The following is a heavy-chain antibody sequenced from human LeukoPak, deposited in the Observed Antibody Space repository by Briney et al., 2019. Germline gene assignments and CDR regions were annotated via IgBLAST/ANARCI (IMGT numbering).Heavy chain of an antibody. CDR1: GYTFTGYY. Sequence: GASVNDSCQASGYTFTGYYMHWVRQAPGQGLEWMGWINPNSGGTNYAQKFQGRVTMTRDTSISTAYMELSRLRSDDTAVYYCARDLRGITMVRGVIKGLGYWGQGTLVTVSS. J-gene: IGHJ4*02. CDR3: ARDLRGITMVRGVIKGLGY. V-gene: IGHV1-2*02. D-gene: IGHD3-10*01. CDR2: INPNSGGT.